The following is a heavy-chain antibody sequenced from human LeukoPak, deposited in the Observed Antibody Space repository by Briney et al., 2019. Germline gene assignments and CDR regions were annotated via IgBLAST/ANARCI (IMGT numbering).Heavy chain of an antibody. CDR3: ARARRDGYPSFGY. D-gene: IGHD5-24*01. CDR1: GGSFSGSY. J-gene: IGHJ4*02. V-gene: IGHV4-34*12. CDR2: IIHGGST. Sequence: SETLSLTCAVYGGSFSGSYWSGIRQPPGKGVGWIGDIIHGGSTNYNPSLKSRVTISEDTSKNQFSLKPSSVSAAHTAVYYCARARRDGYPSFGYWGEGTLVTVSS.